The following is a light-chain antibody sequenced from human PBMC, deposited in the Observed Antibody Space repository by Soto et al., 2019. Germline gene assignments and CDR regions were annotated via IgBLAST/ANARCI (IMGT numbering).Light chain of an antibody. CDR3: QQYNNSPPT. CDR2: GAS. V-gene: IGKV3-15*01. J-gene: IGKJ5*01. Sequence: EIVMTQSPATLSVSPGERATLSCRASQSVSSYLAWYQQKPGQAPRLLIYGASTRATGIPARFSGSGSGTEFPLTISRLPSEDFAVYYCQQYNNSPPTFGQGTRLEIK. CDR1: QSVSSY.